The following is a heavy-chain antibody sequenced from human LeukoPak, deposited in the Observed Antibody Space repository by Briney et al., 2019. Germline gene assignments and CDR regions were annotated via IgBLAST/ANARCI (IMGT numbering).Heavy chain of an antibody. J-gene: IGHJ4*02. D-gene: IGHD3-16*02. Sequence: GGSLRLSCAASGFTFSSYAMSWVRQAPGKGLEWVSAISGSGGSTYYADSVKGRFTISRDNSKNTLYLQMNSLRAGDTAVYYCAKGGYDYVWGSYRYFFDYWGQGTLVTVSS. CDR2: ISGSGGST. CDR3: AKGGYDYVWGSYRYFFDY. CDR1: GFTFSSYA. V-gene: IGHV3-23*01.